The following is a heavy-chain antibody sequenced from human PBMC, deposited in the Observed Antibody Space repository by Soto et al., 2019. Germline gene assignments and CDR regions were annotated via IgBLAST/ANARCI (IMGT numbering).Heavy chain of an antibody. J-gene: IGHJ4*02. CDR1: GGTFSSST. D-gene: IGHD2-8*01. Sequence: QVQLVQSGAEVKKPGSSVKVSCKASGGTFSSSTISWVRQAPGQGLEWMGVIIPIFDTTNYAQKFQGRLTITADDSTSTAYMELNSLRSEDTAMYFCARGGYCGDGVRYRAVDYWGQGTLVTVSS. CDR2: IIPIFDTT. V-gene: IGHV1-69*01. CDR3: ARGGYCGDGVRYRAVDY.